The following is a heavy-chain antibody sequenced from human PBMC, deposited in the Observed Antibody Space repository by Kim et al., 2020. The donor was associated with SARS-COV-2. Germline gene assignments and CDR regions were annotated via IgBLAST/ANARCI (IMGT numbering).Heavy chain of an antibody. J-gene: IGHJ5*02. D-gene: IGHD3-10*01. Sequence: NPSLKSRVTISVDTSKNQFSLKLTSVTAADTAVYYCAKAADSGPLNWFDPWGQGTLVTVSS. V-gene: IGHV4-31*02. CDR3: AKAADSGPLNWFDP.